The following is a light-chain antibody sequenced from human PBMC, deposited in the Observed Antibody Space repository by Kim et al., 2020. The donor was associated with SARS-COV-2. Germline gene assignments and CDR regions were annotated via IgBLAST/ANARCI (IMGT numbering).Light chain of an antibody. V-gene: IGLV1-44*01. CDR3: AAWDDSLNTWV. Sequence: GQGVTISCSGSRSNSGSNTVNWYQQLPGTAPKLLIYSNNLRPSGVPDRFSGSKSGTSASLAISGLQSKDEADYYCAAWDDSLNTWVFGGGTKVTVL. J-gene: IGLJ3*02. CDR2: SNN. CDR1: RSNSGSNT.